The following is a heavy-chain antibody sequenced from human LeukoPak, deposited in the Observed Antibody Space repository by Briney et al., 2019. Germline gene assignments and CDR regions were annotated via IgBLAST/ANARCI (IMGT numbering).Heavy chain of an antibody. D-gene: IGHD6-13*01. CDR2: IPFDGSDK. CDR3: AKGGIAAAGTIGYFDY. Sequence: GGSLRLSCAASGFTFSSYGMHWVRQAPGKGLECMAVIPFDGSDKYHADSVKARFTISRDNSKNTLYLEMNSLRPDDTAVYYCAKGGIAAAGTIGYFDYWGQGTLVTVSS. J-gene: IGHJ4*02. CDR1: GFTFSSYG. V-gene: IGHV3-30*18.